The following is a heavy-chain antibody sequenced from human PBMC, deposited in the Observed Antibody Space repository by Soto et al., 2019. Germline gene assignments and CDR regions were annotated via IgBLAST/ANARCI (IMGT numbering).Heavy chain of an antibody. D-gene: IGHD1-7*01. CDR1: GFTFGDYA. CDR3: TRYNWDYGYYYGMDV. V-gene: IGHV3-49*04. J-gene: IGHJ6*02. CDR2: IRSKPDGGTT. Sequence: QPGGSLRLSCMTSGFTFGDYAMNWVRQAPGKGLEWVAFIRSKPDGGTTEYAASVTGRFTISRDDSKSIVYLLMNSLKTEDTAVYYCTRYNWDYGYYYGMDVWGQGTTVTVSS.